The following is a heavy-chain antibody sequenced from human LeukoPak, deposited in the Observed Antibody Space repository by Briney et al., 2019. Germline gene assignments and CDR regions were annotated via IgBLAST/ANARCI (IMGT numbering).Heavy chain of an antibody. CDR2: IIPIFGTA. CDR3: AREEGGYYYGDY. D-gene: IGHD3-22*01. J-gene: IGHJ4*02. CDR1: GGTFSSYA. V-gene: IGHV1-69*13. Sequence: GASVKVSCKASGGTFSSYAISWVRQAPGQGLEWMGGIIPIFGTANYAQKFQGRVTITADESTSTAYMELSSLRVEDTAVYYCAREEGGYYYGDYWGQGTLVTVSS.